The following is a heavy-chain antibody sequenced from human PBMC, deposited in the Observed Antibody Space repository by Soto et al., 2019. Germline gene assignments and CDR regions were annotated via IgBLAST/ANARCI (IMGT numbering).Heavy chain of an antibody. D-gene: IGHD2-15*01. Sequence: SETMSLTCTVAGGSISSYYGSWIRQTQGKGLEWIGEINHSGSTNYNPSLKSRVTISVDTSKNQFSLKLSSVTAADTAVYYCARGRNVVVVAATYYYYYYMDVWGKGTTVTVSS. CDR2: INHSGST. V-gene: IGHV4-34*01. CDR3: ARGRNVVVVAATYYYYYYMDV. CDR1: GGSISSYY. J-gene: IGHJ6*03.